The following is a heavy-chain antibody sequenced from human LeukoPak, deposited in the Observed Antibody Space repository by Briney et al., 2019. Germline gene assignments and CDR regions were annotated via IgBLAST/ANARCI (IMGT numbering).Heavy chain of an antibody. V-gene: IGHV1-69*05. J-gene: IGHJ4*02. Sequence: ASVKVSCKASGGTFSSYAITWVRQAPGQGLEWMGRIIPIFGTANYAQKLQGRVTMTTDTSTSTAYMELRSLRSDDTAVYYCARGIAGGYFDYWGQGTLVTVSS. CDR3: ARGIAGGYFDY. CDR2: IIPIFGTA. CDR1: GGTFSSYA. D-gene: IGHD2-8*02.